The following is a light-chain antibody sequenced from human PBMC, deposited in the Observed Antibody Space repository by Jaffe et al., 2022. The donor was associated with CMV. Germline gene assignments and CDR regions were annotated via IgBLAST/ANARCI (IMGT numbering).Light chain of an antibody. CDR1: QSVNSY. CDR3: QQRSNWPLT. Sequence: EIVLTQSPATLSLSPGERATLSCRASQSVNSYLAWYQQKPGQAPSLLIYDTSSRATGIPARFSGSGSGTDFTLTISSLEPEDFAVYYCQQRSNWPLTFGGGTKVEIK. CDR2: DTS. V-gene: IGKV3-11*01. J-gene: IGKJ4*01.